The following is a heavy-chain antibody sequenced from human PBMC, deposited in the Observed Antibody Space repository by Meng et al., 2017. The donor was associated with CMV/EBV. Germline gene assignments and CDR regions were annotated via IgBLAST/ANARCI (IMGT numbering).Heavy chain of an antibody. D-gene: IGHD2-2*01. CDR2: ISSSGSTI. CDR1: GFTFSSYE. Sequence: GGSLRLSCAASGFTFSSYEMNWVRQAPGKGLEWVSYISSSGSTIYYADSVKGRFTISRDNAKNSLYLQMNSLRAEDTAVYYCAGLIGYCSSTSCRDPWGQGTLVTFSS. J-gene: IGHJ5*02. CDR3: AGLIGYCSSTSCRDP. V-gene: IGHV3-48*03.